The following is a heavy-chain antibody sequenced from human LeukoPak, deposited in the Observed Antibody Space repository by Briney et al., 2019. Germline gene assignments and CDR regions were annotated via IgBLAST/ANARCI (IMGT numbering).Heavy chain of an antibody. CDR1: GYTFTSYG. CDR2: ISAYNGNT. J-gene: IGHJ4*02. Sequence: ASVKVSCKASGYTFTSYGISWVRQAPGQGLEWMGWISAYNGNTNYAQKLQGRVTMTTDTSTSTAYMELRSLRSDDTAVYYCARGPDPDWYSSPRTFDYWGQGTLVTVSS. V-gene: IGHV1-18*01. CDR3: ARGPDPDWYSSPRTFDY. D-gene: IGHD6-13*01.